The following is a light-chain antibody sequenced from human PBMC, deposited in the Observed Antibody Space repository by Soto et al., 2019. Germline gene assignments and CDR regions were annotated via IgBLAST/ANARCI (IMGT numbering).Light chain of an antibody. Sequence: DIQVTQSPSSLSASLVDRVTITCRAHQAIGVYLAWFQQQPGKVPKLLIYAASALQSGVPSRFSGSGSGTDFTLTISSLQPEYIATYYCQKYNSAPLTFGGGTKVEI. CDR2: AAS. V-gene: IGKV1-27*01. CDR3: QKYNSAPLT. J-gene: IGKJ4*01. CDR1: QAIGVY.